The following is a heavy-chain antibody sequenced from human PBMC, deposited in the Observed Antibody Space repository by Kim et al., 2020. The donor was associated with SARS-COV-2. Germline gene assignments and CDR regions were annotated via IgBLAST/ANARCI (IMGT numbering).Heavy chain of an antibody. Sequence: TTEYAASVKGRFTISRDDSKSIAYLQMNSLKTEDTAVYYCTRARAGPVDYWGQGTLVTVSS. CDR2: TT. V-gene: IGHV3-49*02. J-gene: IGHJ4*02. D-gene: IGHD6-19*01. CDR3: TRARAGPVDY.